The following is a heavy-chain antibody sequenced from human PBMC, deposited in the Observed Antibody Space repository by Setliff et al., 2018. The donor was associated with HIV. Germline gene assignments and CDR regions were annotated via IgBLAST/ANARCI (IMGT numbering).Heavy chain of an antibody. CDR1: GGSFSGNY. CDR3: ARGEYYFDY. Sequence: SETLSLTCAVYGGSFSGNYWSWIRQPPGKGLEWIGKINHSGSTNYNPSLKSRVTISVDTSKNQFSLKLSSVTAADTAVYYCARGEYYFDYWGQGTLVTVS. CDR2: INHSGST. V-gene: IGHV4-34*01. J-gene: IGHJ4*02.